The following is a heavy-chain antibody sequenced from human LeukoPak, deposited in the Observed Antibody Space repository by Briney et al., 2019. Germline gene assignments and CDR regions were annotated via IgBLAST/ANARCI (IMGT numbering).Heavy chain of an antibody. CDR1: GYTFTSYY. Sequence: ASVKVSCKASGYTFTSYYMHWVRQAPGQGLEWMGIISPSGGSTSYAQKFQGRVTMTRDTSTSTVYMELSSLRSEDTAVYYCARSLFRITGTTGDYYYYGMDVWGQGTTVTVSS. J-gene: IGHJ6*02. CDR3: ARSLFRITGTTGDYYYYGMDV. V-gene: IGHV1-46*01. CDR2: ISPSGGST. D-gene: IGHD1-7*01.